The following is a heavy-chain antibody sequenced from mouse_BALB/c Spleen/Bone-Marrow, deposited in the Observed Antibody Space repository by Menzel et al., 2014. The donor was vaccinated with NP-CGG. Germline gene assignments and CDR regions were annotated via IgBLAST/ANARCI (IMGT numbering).Heavy chain of an antibody. CDR2: ISSGGST. CDR1: GFTFSSYA. J-gene: IGHJ2*01. D-gene: IGHD2-4*01. Sequence: EVHLVESGGGLVKPGGSLKLSCAASGFTFSSYAMSWVRQTQEKRLEWVASISSGGSTYYPDSVKGRFTISRDNARNILYLQMSSLRSEDTAMYYCARDDYDDQYYFDYWGQGTTLTVSS. V-gene: IGHV5-6-5*01. CDR3: ARDDYDDQYYFDY.